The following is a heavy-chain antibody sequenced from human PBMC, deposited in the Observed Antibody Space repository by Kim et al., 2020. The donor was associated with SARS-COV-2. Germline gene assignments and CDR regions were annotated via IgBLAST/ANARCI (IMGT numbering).Heavy chain of an antibody. V-gene: IGHV3-23*01. Sequence: YADPVQGRFTIARDNSKNTLYLQMNSLRAEDTAVYYCAKEDGHTVTNIEYWGQGTLVTVSS. D-gene: IGHD4-17*01. J-gene: IGHJ4*02. CDR3: AKEDGHTVTNIEY.